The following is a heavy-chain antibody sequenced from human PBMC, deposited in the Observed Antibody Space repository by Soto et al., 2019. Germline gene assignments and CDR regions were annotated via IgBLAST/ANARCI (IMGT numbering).Heavy chain of an antibody. CDR3: AREDYGDYGGYFDY. J-gene: IGHJ4*02. V-gene: IGHV4-30-2*01. D-gene: IGHD4-17*01. CDR2: TYHSGNP. CDR1: GGSIRTGGYS. Sequence: QLQLQESGSGLVKPSQTLSLTCTVSGGSIRTGGYSWSWIRQPPGKGLEWIGNTYHSGNPYYNPSFKSRVTISVDGSKNQFSLKVSSVTAADTAVYYCAREDYGDYGGYFDYWGQGSLVTVSS.